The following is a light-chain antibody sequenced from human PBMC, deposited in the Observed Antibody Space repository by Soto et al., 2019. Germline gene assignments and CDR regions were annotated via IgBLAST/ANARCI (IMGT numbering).Light chain of an antibody. J-gene: IGKJ4*01. CDR3: QQSFSTPLT. CDR1: QSISNY. Sequence: DPQMTQSPSSLSASVGDRVTISCRASQSISNYLNWYQQKPGKAPKFLIYAASDLQSGVPSRFSGSGSGTDFTLTISSLQPEDFATYYCQQSFSTPLTFGGGTKVEI. CDR2: AAS. V-gene: IGKV1-39*01.